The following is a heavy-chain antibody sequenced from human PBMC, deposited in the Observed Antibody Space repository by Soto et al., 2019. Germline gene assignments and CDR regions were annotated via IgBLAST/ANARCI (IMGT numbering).Heavy chain of an antibody. Sequence: GGSLRLSCAASGFTFSNAWMSWVRQAPGKGLEWVGRIKSKTDGGTTDYAAPVKGRFTISRDDSKNTLYLQMNSLKTEDTVVYYCTTDAPTGYSYGYFDYWGQGTLVTVSS. CDR1: GFTFSNAW. V-gene: IGHV3-15*01. CDR3: TTDAPTGYSYGYFDY. CDR2: IKSKTDGGTT. J-gene: IGHJ4*02. D-gene: IGHD5-18*01.